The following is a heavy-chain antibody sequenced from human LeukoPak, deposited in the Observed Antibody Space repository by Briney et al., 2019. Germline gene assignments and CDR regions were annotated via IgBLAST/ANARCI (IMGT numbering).Heavy chain of an antibody. CDR2: INPNSGGT. CDR1: GYTFIDYY. V-gene: IGHV1-2*02. Sequence: ASVKVSCKASGYTFIDYYIYCVRQAPGQGLEWMGWINPNSGGTSYAQKFQGRVTMTRDTSISTAYMELSRLRSDDTAVYYCARDIGLVITTVFDIWGQGTMVTVSS. D-gene: IGHD4/OR15-4a*01. CDR3: ARDIGLVITTVFDI. J-gene: IGHJ3*02.